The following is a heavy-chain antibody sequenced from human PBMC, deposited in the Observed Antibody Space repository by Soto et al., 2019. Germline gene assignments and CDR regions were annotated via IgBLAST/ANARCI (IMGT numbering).Heavy chain of an antibody. V-gene: IGHV1-69*02. Sequence: QVQLVQSGAEVKKPGSSVKVSCKASGGTFSSYTISWVRQAPGQGLEWMGRILPILGIENYAQKFQGRVTITADKSTSTAYMGLSSLRSEDTAVYYWARSQWLVSNNWFDPWGQGTLVTVSS. CDR1: GGTFSSYT. J-gene: IGHJ5*02. CDR3: ARSQWLVSNNWFDP. CDR2: ILPILGIE. D-gene: IGHD6-19*01.